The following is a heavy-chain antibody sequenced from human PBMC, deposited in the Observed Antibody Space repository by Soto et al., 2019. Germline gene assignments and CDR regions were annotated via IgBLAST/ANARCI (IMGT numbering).Heavy chain of an antibody. Sequence: PSETLSLTCTVSGGSIRNGYYYWSWIRQLPGKGLEWIGNIYYIGTTSYNPSLKSRVTISIDTSKNQFYLKLRSVVAADTAIYYCAKNETSRPRFDPWGQGTLVTVSS. J-gene: IGHJ5*02. CDR1: GGSIRNGYYY. CDR3: AKNETSRPRFDP. CDR2: IYYIGTT. V-gene: IGHV4-30-4*01.